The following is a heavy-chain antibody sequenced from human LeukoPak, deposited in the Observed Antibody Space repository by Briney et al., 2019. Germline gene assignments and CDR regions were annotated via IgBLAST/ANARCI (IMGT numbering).Heavy chain of an antibody. CDR1: GYTFTSYD. D-gene: IGHD1-26*01. V-gene: IGHV1-8*03. Sequence: ASVKVSCKASGYTFTSYDINWVRQATGQGLEWMGWMNPNSGNTGYAQKFQGRVNITRNTSISTAYMELSSLRSEDTAVYYCARVRSGSYSYYFDYWGQGTLVTVSS. CDR2: MNPNSGNT. J-gene: IGHJ4*02. CDR3: ARVRSGSYSYYFDY.